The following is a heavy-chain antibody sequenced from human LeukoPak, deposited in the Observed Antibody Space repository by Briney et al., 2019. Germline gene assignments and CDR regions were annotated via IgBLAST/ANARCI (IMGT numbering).Heavy chain of an antibody. CDR1: GFTFSGSA. J-gene: IGHJ5*02. D-gene: IGHD2/OR15-2a*01. Sequence: GGSLRLSCAASGFTFSGSAMHSVRQASGKGLEWVGRIRSKANSYATAYAASVKGRFTISRDDSKNTAYLQMNSLKTEDTAVYYCTRLFSRGLTWGQGTLVTVSS. CDR2: IRSKANSYAT. V-gene: IGHV3-73*01. CDR3: TRLFSRGLT.